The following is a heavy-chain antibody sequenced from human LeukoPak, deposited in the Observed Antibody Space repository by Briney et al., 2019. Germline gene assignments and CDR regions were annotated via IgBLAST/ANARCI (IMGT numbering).Heavy chain of an antibody. CDR3: AKGGYSNGRYYYYYMDV. CDR1: DDSLNNYY. Sequence: PSETLSLTCTVFDDSLNNYYWNWIRQPPGKGLEWIGYIYYSGHTNYNPSLNSRVAISIDTSKNQFSLKLNSLTAADTAVYYCAKGGYSNGRYYYYYMDVWGEGTTVTVSS. V-gene: IGHV4-59*01. CDR2: IYYSGHT. J-gene: IGHJ6*03. D-gene: IGHD5-18*01.